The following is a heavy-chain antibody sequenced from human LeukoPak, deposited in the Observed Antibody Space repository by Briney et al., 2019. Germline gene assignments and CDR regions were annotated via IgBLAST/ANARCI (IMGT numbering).Heavy chain of an antibody. J-gene: IGHJ6*02. CDR1: GGSISSGDYY. CDR3: ARDRGYVPYYYGMDV. CDR2: IYYSGST. Sequence: SETLSLTCTVSGGSISSGDYYWSWIRQPPGKGLEWIGYIYYSGSTYYNPSLKSRVTISVDTSKNQFSLKLSSATAADTAVYYCARDRGYVPYYYGMDVWGQGTTVTVSS. V-gene: IGHV4-30-4*01. D-gene: IGHD3-10*01.